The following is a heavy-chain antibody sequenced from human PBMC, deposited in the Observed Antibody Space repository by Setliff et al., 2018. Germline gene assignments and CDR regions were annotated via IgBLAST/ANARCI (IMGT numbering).Heavy chain of an antibody. D-gene: IGHD2-8*01. CDR1: GFTFSSYP. J-gene: IGHJ2*01. CDR2: IGSGGTNI. Sequence: PGGSLRLSCAASGFTFSSYPMNWVRQAPGKGLEWVASIGSGGTNIYYEDSMKGRFTVSRDNAQNLLYLQMNSLKVDDTAVYFCARDNGHGTRWSYWYFDLWGRGTLVTVSS. V-gene: IGHV3-21*01. CDR3: ARDNGHGTRWSYWYFDL.